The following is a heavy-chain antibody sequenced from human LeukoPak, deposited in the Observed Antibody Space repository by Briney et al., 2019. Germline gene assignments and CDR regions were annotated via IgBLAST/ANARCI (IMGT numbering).Heavy chain of an antibody. D-gene: IGHD3-10*01. CDR2: ISSSSSYM. V-gene: IGHV3-21*01. J-gene: IGHJ3*02. Sequence: GGSLRLSCAASGFTFDDYAMHWVRQAPGKGLEWVSSISSSSSYMYYADSVKGRFTISRDNAKNSLYLQMNSLRAEDTAVYYCASEGIAFDIWGQGTMVTVSS. CDR3: ASEGIAFDI. CDR1: GFTFDDYA.